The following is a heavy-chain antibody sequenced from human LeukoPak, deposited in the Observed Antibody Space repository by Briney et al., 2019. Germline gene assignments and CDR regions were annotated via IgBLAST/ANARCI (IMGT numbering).Heavy chain of an antibody. Sequence: PSETLSLTCTVSGGSISSYFWTWIRQPAGKGLEWIGRISTSGSTNYNPSLKSRVTMSVDTSKNQFSLKLISVTAADTAVYYCARHGSYGSGNYYNAPIDYWGQGTLVTVSS. CDR3: ARHGSYGSGNYYNAPIDY. CDR1: GGSISSYF. CDR2: ISTSGST. J-gene: IGHJ4*02. V-gene: IGHV4-4*07. D-gene: IGHD3-10*01.